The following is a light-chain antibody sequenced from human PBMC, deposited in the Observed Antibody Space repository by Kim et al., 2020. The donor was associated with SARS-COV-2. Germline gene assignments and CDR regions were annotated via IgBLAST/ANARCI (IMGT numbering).Light chain of an antibody. CDR3: QQSYTTPRT. CDR1: QSIMNF. CDR2: AAS. Sequence: ASVGDRVTITCRASQSIMNFLNWYQQKPGKAPKLLIYAASSLQSGVPSRFSGSGSGTDFTLTISSLQPEDFAIYYCQQSYTTPRTFGQGTKVDIK. V-gene: IGKV1-39*01. J-gene: IGKJ1*01.